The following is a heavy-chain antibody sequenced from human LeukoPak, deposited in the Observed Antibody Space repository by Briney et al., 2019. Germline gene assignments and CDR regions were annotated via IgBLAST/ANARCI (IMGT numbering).Heavy chain of an antibody. J-gene: IGHJ6*02. D-gene: IGHD1-26*01. Sequence: GGSLRLSCAASGFTFNIYAMHWVRQAPGKGLEYVAVISYDGTSSFYADSMKGRFTISRDNSKNTLYLQMNSLRAEDTAVYYCAKDYSGSQFYYYYGMDVWGQGTTVTVSS. CDR2: ISYDGTSS. CDR3: AKDYSGSQFYYYYGMDV. V-gene: IGHV3-30-3*01. CDR1: GFTFNIYA.